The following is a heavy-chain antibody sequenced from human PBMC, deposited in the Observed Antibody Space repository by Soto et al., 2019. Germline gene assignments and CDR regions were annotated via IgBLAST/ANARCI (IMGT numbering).Heavy chain of an antibody. CDR3: ARAYCGGDCFYFFDY. Sequence: SETLSLTCTVSGGSISSYYWSWIRQPPGKGLEWIGYIYYSGSTNYNPSLKSRVTISVDTSKKQFSLKVTSVTAADTAVYYCARAYCGGDCFYFFDYWGQGTLVTVSS. D-gene: IGHD2-21*02. CDR2: IYYSGST. J-gene: IGHJ4*02. CDR1: GGSISSYY. V-gene: IGHV4-59*01.